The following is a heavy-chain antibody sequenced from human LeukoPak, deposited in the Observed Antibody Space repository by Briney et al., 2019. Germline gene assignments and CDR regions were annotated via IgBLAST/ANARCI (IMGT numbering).Heavy chain of an antibody. J-gene: IGHJ4*02. D-gene: IGHD5-12*01. Sequence: EASVKVSCKASGSTFTDYDISWVRQATGQGLEWMGWINPNSGNPGYEQQFQGRVTFTRDTSVSTAYVELSGLRSEDTAVYYCARDYGDIVATIGGFDYWGQGTLVTVSS. CDR3: ARDYGDIVATIGGFDY. CDR2: INPNSGNP. V-gene: IGHV1-8*03. CDR1: GSTFTDYD.